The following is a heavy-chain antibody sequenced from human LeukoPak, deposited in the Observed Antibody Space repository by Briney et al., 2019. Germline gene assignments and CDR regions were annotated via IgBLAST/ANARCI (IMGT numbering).Heavy chain of an antibody. CDR1: GFTFDDCG. Sequence: GGSLRLSCAASGFTFDDCGMSWVRQPPGKGLEWVSGINWNGGSIGYADSVKGRFTISRDNAKNSLFLQMNSLRAEDTAVYYCAELGITMIGGVWGKGTTVTISS. CDR2: INWNGGSI. J-gene: IGHJ6*04. D-gene: IGHD3-10*02. V-gene: IGHV3-20*04. CDR3: AELGITMIGGV.